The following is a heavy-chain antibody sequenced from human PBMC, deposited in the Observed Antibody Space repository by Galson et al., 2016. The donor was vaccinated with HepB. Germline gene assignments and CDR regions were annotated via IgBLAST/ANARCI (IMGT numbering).Heavy chain of an antibody. Sequence: SETLSLTCVVSGGSFGGYFWAWIRQSPEKGLEWIGETDHTGSANYNPFFESRVTMSVDPSERRFSLQMSSVTAEDTAVYYCARNIVGAHRYWGQGIRVAVSS. CDR1: GGSFGGYF. CDR2: TDHTGSA. CDR3: ARNIVGAHRY. V-gene: IGHV4-34*01. J-gene: IGHJ4*02. D-gene: IGHD1-26*01.